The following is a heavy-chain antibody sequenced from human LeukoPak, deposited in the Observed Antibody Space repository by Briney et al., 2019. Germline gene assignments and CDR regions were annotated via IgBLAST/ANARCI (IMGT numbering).Heavy chain of an antibody. J-gene: IGHJ4*02. Sequence: SQTLSLTCTVSGGSISSGDYYWSWIRQPPGKGLEWIGYIYYSGSTYYNPSLKSRVTISVDTSKNQFSLKLSSVTAADTAVYYCARALRDTMVRGDRDYFDYWGQGTLVTVSS. CDR1: GGSISSGDYY. CDR2: IYYSGST. CDR3: ARALRDTMVRGDRDYFDY. D-gene: IGHD3-10*01. V-gene: IGHV4-30-4*01.